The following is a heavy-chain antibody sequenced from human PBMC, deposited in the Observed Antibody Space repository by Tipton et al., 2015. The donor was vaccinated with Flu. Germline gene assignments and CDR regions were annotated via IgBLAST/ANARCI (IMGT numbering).Heavy chain of an antibody. V-gene: IGHV4-34*01. CDR2: INHSGST. CDR1: GGSFSGYY. Sequence: TLSLTCAVYGGSFSGYYWSWIRQPPGKGLEWIGEINHSGSTNYNPSLKSRVTISVDTSKNQFSLKLSSVTAADTAVYYCATHCVGVCSHAFDIWGQGTMVTVSS. CDR3: ATHCVGVCSHAFDI. J-gene: IGHJ3*02. D-gene: IGHD2-21*02.